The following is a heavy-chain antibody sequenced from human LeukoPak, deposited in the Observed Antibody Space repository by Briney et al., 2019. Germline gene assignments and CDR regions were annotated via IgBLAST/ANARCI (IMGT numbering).Heavy chain of an antibody. D-gene: IGHD3-10*01. V-gene: IGHV3-23*01. J-gene: IGHJ4*02. CDR2: ISGRGGNT. Sequence: GGSLRLSCAASGFTFSSYDMSWVRQAPGKGLEWVSAISGRGGNTYYADSVKGRFTISRDNFKNTPYLQMNSLRAEDTAIYYCARDRAYGGDYDYWGQGTLVTVSS. CDR3: ARDRAYGGDYDY. CDR1: GFTFSSYD.